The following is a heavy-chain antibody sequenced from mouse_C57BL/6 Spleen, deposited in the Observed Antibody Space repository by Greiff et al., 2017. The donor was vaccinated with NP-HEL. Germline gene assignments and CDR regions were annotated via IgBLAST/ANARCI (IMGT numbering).Heavy chain of an antibody. Sequence: DVHLVESGGGLVKPGGSLKLSCAASGFTFSSYAMSWVRQTPEKRLEWVATISDGGSYTYYPDNVKGRFTISRDNAKNNLYLQMSHLKSEDTAMYYCARDSLGYAMDYWGQGTSVTVSS. CDR1: GFTFSSYA. D-gene: IGHD4-1*01. V-gene: IGHV5-4*01. CDR2: ISDGGSYT. CDR3: ARDSLGYAMDY. J-gene: IGHJ4*01.